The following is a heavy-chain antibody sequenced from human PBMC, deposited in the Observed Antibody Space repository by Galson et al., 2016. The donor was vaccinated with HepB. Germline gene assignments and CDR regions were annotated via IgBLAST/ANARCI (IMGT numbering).Heavy chain of an antibody. CDR2: ISPIFGTA. V-gene: IGHV1-69*06. D-gene: IGHD5-18*01. J-gene: IGHJ3*02. Sequence: SLKVSCTASGVTFSSYAIRWVRQAPGQGLEWVAGISPIFGTAYNAQYVQGRVTITADKSTTTDYMELSSLRSEDTAVYYCAREPQRMEQLWGHDPFDIWGQGTMVTVSS. CDR1: GVTFSSYA. CDR3: AREPQRMEQLWGHDPFDI.